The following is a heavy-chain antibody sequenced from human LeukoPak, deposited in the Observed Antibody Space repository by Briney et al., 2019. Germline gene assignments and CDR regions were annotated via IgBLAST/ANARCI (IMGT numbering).Heavy chain of an antibody. V-gene: IGHV5-10-1*01. D-gene: IGHD2-2*01. CDR2: IDPSDSYT. Sequence: GESLRISCKGSGYSFTSYWISWVRQMPGKGLEWMGRIDPSDSYTNYSPSFQGHVSISADKSISTAYLQWSSLKASDTAMYYCARHSRYCSSTSCYAYYWGQGTPVTVSS. CDR1: GYSFTSYW. J-gene: IGHJ4*02. CDR3: ARHSRYCSSTSCYAYY.